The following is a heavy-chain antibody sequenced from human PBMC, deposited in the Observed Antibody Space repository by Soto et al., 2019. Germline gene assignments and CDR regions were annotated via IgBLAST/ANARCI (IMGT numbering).Heavy chain of an antibody. CDR2: INHSGST. D-gene: IGHD5-12*01. Sequence: PSETLSLTCAVYGGSFSGYYWSWIRQPPGKGLEWIGEINHSGSTNYNPSLKSRVTISVDTSKNQFSLKLSSVTAADTAVYYCARGAPRWLDYFDYWGQGTLVTVSS. J-gene: IGHJ4*02. V-gene: IGHV4-34*01. CDR1: GGSFSGYY. CDR3: ARGAPRWLDYFDY.